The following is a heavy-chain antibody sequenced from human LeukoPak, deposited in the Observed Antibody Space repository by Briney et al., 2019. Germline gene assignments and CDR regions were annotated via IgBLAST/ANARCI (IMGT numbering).Heavy chain of an antibody. CDR3: ARGQGESNSWFDY. CDR2: ISYDGSNK. Sequence: GGSLRLSCAASGFTFSSYAMHWVRQAPGKGLEWVAVISYDGSNKYYADSVKGRFTISRDNSKNTLYLQMNSLRAEDTAVYYCARGQGESNSWFDYWGQGTLVTVSS. V-gene: IGHV3-30*04. D-gene: IGHD6-13*01. CDR1: GFTFSSYA. J-gene: IGHJ4*02.